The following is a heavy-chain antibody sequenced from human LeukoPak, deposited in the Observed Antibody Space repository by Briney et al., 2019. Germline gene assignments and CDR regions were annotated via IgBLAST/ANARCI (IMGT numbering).Heavy chain of an antibody. CDR1: GFTFSSYA. D-gene: IGHD1-26*01. CDR2: ITSNGGNT. Sequence: GGSLRLSCAASGFTFSSYAMHWVRQAPGKGPEYVSAITSNGGNTYYANSVKGRFTISRDNSKNTLYLQMGSLRAEDMAVYYCARVGSWDAFDIWGQGTMVTASS. CDR3: ARVGSWDAFDI. J-gene: IGHJ3*02. V-gene: IGHV3-64*01.